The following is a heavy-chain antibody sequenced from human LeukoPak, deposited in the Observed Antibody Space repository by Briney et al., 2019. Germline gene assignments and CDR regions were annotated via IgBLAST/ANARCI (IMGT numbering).Heavy chain of an antibody. Sequence: GGSLRLSCAASGFTVSSNYMSWVRQAPGKGLEWVSVIYSGGSTYYADSVKGRFTISRDNSKNTLYLQMNSLRAEDTAVYYCASADLNYYDSSGYSFDYWGQGTLVTVSS. CDR3: ASADLNYYDSSGYSFDY. CDR2: IYSGGST. D-gene: IGHD3-22*01. CDR1: GFTVSSNY. J-gene: IGHJ4*02. V-gene: IGHV3-66*01.